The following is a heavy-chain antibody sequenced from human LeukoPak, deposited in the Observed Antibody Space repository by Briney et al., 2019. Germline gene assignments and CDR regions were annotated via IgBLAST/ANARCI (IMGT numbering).Heavy chain of an antibody. CDR2: ISGSGGST. CDR1: GFTFSSYA. Sequence: GGSLRLSCAASGFTFSSYAMSWVRQAPGKGLEWVSAISGSGGSTCYADSVKGRFTISRDNSKNTLYLQMNSLRAEDTAVYYCAKDLYYYGSGSPFDYWGQGTLVTVSS. V-gene: IGHV3-23*01. D-gene: IGHD3-10*01. CDR3: AKDLYYYGSGSPFDY. J-gene: IGHJ4*02.